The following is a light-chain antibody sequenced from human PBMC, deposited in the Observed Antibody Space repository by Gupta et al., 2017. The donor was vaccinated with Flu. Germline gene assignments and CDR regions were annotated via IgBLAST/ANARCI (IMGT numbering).Light chain of an antibody. CDR3: QVWDNSSDHVL. V-gene: IGLV3-21*02. CDR2: EDS. CDR1: NIGSKY. Sequence: SSVLTQPPSASVAPRQTAKITCGGNNIGSKYVHWYQQKSGQAPVLVVYEDSDRPAGIPDRFSGFNSGNTATLTISRVEAGDEADYYCQVWDNSSDHVLFGGGTKLTVL. J-gene: IGLJ2*01.